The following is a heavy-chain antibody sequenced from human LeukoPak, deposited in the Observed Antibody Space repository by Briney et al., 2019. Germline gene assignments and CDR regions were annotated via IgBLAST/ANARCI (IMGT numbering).Heavy chain of an antibody. CDR2: IDQVGSEK. D-gene: IGHD6-13*01. CDR1: GFTFSSYW. CDR3: ARALSGSSWYHWYFDL. V-gene: IGHV3-7*01. Sequence: GGSLRLSCAASGFTFSSYWMNWVRQAPGKGLEWVASIDQVGSEKYYVDSVKGRFTISRDNAKNSLYLQINSLRAGDTAVYYCARALSGSSWYHWYFDLWGRGTLVTVSS. J-gene: IGHJ2*01.